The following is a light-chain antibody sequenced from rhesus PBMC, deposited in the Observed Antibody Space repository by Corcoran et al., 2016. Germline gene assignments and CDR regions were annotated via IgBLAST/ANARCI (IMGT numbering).Light chain of an antibody. CDR1: QGISTS. J-gene: IGKJ3*01. Sequence: DIQMTQSPSSLSASVGDRVTITCRASQGISTSLNWYQQKPGKAPKRLIYAASSLESGVPSRFSGSGSGTDFTLTIRNLQPEDFATYYCLQYNTKPLTVGPGTKVHIK. CDR3: LQYNTKPLT. CDR2: AAS. V-gene: IGKV1-43*01.